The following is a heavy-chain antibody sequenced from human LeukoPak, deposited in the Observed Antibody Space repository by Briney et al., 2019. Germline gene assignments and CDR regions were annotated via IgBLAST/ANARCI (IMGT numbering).Heavy chain of an antibody. D-gene: IGHD2-15*01. Sequence: GGSLRLSCAASGVTVSSSYMYWVRQAPGKGLEWVSFLYRGDSAIYAESVRGRFTISRDNSKNTLYLLMNSLIPEDTAVYYCAREVVSTPSYFDSWGQGTLVTVSS. CDR3: AREVVSTPSYFDS. J-gene: IGHJ4*02. V-gene: IGHV3-53*01. CDR1: GVTVSSSY. CDR2: LYRGDSA.